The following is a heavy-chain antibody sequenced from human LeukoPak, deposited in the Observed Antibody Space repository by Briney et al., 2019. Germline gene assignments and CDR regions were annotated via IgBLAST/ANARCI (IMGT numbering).Heavy chain of an antibody. V-gene: IGHV4-34*01. D-gene: IGHD3-22*01. CDR1: GGSFSGYY. CDR2: INHSGST. CDR3: ARGGSRDYYDSSGYLRYFDY. Sequence: SETLSLTCAVYGGSFSGYYWSWIRQPPGKGLEWIGEINHSGSTNYNLSLKSRVTISVDTSKNQFSLKLSSVTAADTAVYYCARGGSRDYYDSSGYLRYFDYWGQGTLVTVSS. J-gene: IGHJ4*02.